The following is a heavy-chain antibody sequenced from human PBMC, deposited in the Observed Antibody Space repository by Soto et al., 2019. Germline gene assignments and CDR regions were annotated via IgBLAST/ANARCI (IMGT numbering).Heavy chain of an antibody. CDR1: GGTFSSYA. CDR2: IIPIFGTA. CDR3: ARDSLDYGFRSGHYTNWFDP. D-gene: IGHD3-3*01. J-gene: IGHJ5*02. V-gene: IGHV1-69*13. Sequence: SVKVSCKASGGTFSSYAISWVRQAPGQGLEWTGGIIPIFGTANYAQKFQGRVTITADESTSTAYMELSSLRSEDTAVYYCARDSLDYGFRSGHYTNWFDPLVQGTLVTVSS.